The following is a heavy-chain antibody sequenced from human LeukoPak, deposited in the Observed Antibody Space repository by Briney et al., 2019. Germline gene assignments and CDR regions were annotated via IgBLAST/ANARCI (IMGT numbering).Heavy chain of an antibody. CDR2: IYTSGSN. CDR3: AREPHLTHDAFDI. V-gene: IGHV4-4*07. J-gene: IGHJ3*02. Sequence: SETLSLTCSASGGSISSYYWSWIRQPAGKGLEWIGSIYTSGSNNYNPSLKSRVTMSVDTSKNQFSLKLSSVTAADTAVYYCAREPHLTHDAFDIWGQGTMVTVSS. CDR1: GGSISSYY.